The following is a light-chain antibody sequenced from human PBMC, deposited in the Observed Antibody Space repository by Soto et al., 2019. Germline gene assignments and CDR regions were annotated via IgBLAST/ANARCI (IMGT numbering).Light chain of an antibody. Sequence: IVLTQSACSLSLSLGERSTLACRASQRLXGTSLAWYQQNPGQAPRLLXDNASSRATGSPDRLSGSGSATDFTPTISRLEPDDCASYYWQQYGSARKTFGQGTKVDIK. CDR2: NAS. CDR1: QRLXGTS. CDR3: QQYGSARKT. V-gene: IGKV3-20*01. J-gene: IGKJ1*01.